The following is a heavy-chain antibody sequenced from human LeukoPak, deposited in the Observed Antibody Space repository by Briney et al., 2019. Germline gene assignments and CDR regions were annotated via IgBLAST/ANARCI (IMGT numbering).Heavy chain of an antibody. J-gene: IGHJ5*02. CDR2: INHSGST. D-gene: IGHD3-10*01. CDR3: ARLRYYYGSGSYSKWFDP. CDR1: GGSFSGYY. Sequence: SETLSLTCAVYGGSFSGYYWSWIRQPPGKGLEWIGEINHSGSTNYNPSFKSRVTISVDTSKNQFSLKLSSVTAADTAVYYCARLRYYYGSGSYSKWFDPWGQGTLVTVSS. V-gene: IGHV4-34*01.